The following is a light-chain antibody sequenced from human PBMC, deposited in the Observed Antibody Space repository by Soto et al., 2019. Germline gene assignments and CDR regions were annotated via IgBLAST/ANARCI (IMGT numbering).Light chain of an antibody. Sequence: EIVMTQSPATLSVSPGERATLSCRASQSVGSNLAWYQHRPGQAPRLLIQGASTRDTGIPARFSGSGSGTEFPLTISGLQSEDFAVYYCQQYKELYTFGQGTRLEIK. CDR1: QSVGSN. CDR3: QQYKELYT. CDR2: GAS. J-gene: IGKJ2*01. V-gene: IGKV3-15*01.